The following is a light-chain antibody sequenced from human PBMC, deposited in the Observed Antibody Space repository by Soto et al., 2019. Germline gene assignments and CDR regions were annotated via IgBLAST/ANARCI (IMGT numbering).Light chain of an antibody. CDR1: RTVDSF. J-gene: IGKJ4*01. CDR2: DAT. V-gene: IGKV3-20*01. Sequence: EIVLTQSPVIVSLSPGERATLSCRASRTVDSFLAWYQLKPGKAPRLLIYDATKRASGIPVRFTGSGSGTDFTLTISRLEPEDFAVYYCQQYGSSRLTFGGGTKVDIK. CDR3: QQYGSSRLT.